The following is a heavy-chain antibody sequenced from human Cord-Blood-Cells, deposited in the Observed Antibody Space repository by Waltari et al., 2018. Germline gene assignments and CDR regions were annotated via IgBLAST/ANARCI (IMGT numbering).Heavy chain of an antibody. CDR3: ARDGYFEEDY. D-gene: IGHD3-3*01. CDR1: GFTFSSYE. V-gene: IGHV3-48*03. CDR2: MSSSGSTI. J-gene: IGHJ4*02. Sequence: EVQLVESGGGLVQPGGSLRLSCAASGFTFSSYEMNWVRQAPGEGLECVSYMSSSGSTIYYADSVMGRFTSSRDNAKNSLYLQMNSLRAEDTAVYYCARDGYFEEDYWGQGTLVTVSS.